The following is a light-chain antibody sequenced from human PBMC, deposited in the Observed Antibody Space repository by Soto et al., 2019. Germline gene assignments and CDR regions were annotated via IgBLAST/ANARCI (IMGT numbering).Light chain of an antibody. CDR1: QAIANY. V-gene: IGKV1-17*03. J-gene: IGKJ1*01. Sequence: DIQMTQSHPDMSASVADRVTITCRASQAIANYLAWFQQKPGKVPERLIYGASTLQSGVPSRFSGSGSGTEFTLTISSLQPEDFATYYCLQHHTFPWTFGQGTKVDIK. CDR2: GAS. CDR3: LQHHTFPWT.